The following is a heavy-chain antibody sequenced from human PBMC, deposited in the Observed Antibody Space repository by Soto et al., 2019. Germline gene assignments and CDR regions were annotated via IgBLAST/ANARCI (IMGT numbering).Heavy chain of an antibody. D-gene: IGHD3-16*01. Sequence: QVQLVQSGAEVKNPGASVKVSCKTSGYTFTKYGVGWVRQAPGQGLEWMGWISGSSGKSNYAAKVQGRITLTTDTSTSTAYIALRRLTADDTAVYYCAREMAGLGGEYDYWGQGTLVPVSS. J-gene: IGHJ4*02. V-gene: IGHV1-18*01. CDR3: AREMAGLGGEYDY. CDR2: ISGSSGKS. CDR1: GYTFTKYG.